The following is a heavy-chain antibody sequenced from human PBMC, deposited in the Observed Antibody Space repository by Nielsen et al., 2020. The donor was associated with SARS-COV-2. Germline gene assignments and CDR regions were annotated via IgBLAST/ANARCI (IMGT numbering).Heavy chain of an antibody. V-gene: IGHV4-61*08. CDR2: IYYSGST. D-gene: IGHD4-11*01. Sequence: GSLRLSCTVSGGSISSGDYYWSWIRQPPGKGLEWIGYIYYSGSTNYNPSLKSRVTISVDTSKNQFSLKLSSVTAADTAVYYCARADYNNYYYYYYMDVWGKGTTVTVSS. CDR3: ARADYNNYYYYYYMDV. CDR1: GGSISSGDYY. J-gene: IGHJ6*03.